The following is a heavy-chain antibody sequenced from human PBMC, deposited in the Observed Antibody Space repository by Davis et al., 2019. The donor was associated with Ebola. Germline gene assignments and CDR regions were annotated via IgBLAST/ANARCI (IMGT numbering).Heavy chain of an antibody. CDR2: ISGSGGGT. CDR1: GFTFSSYA. V-gene: IGHV3-23*01. Sequence: GESLKISCAASGFTFSSYAMSWVRQAPGKGLEWVSAISGSGGGTYYADSVKGRFTISRDNAKNTLSLQMNSLRAEDTAVYYCAKVRDDYWGQGTLVTVSS. CDR3: AKVRDDY. J-gene: IGHJ4*02.